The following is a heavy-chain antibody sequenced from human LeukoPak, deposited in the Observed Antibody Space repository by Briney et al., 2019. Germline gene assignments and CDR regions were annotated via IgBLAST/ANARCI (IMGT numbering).Heavy chain of an antibody. D-gene: IGHD3-3*01. CDR3: AKINIPDSWSGDPNDGFGV. CDR1: GFIFGDYT. J-gene: IGHJ3*01. CDR2: IVGSGETT. Sequence: GGSLRLSCVASGFIFGDYTMSWVRQAPGERPEWVSAIVGSGETTFYTDSVKGRFFVSRDNSKNMQYLQMNGLGAEDTATYYCAKINIPDSWSGDPNDGFGVWGQGTRVTVSS. V-gene: IGHV3-23*01.